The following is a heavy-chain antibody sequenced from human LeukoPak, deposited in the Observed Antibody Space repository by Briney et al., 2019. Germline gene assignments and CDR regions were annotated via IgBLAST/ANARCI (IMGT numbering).Heavy chain of an antibody. D-gene: IGHD1-26*01. V-gene: IGHV3-23*01. CDR1: GFTFSSYA. CDR2: ISGSGGST. J-gene: IGHJ6*02. CDR3: AKGEVYYYYGMDV. Sequence: GGSLRLSCAASGFTFSSYAMSWVRQAPGKGLGWVSAISGSGGSTYYADSVKGRFTISRDNSKNTLYLQMNSLRAEDTAVYYCAKGEVYYYYGMDVWGQGTTVTVSS.